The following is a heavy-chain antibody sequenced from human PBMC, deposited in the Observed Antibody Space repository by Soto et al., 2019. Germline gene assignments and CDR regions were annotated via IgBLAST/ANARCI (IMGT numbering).Heavy chain of an antibody. V-gene: IGHV4-59*01. D-gene: IGHD2-2*02. CDR2: ILYSGST. CDR1: GGSISSYY. J-gene: IGHJ6*02. Sequence: SETLSLTCTVSGGSISSYYWNWIRQPPGKGLEWIGYILYSGSTNYNPSLKGRVTISVDTSKNQFSLKLSSVTAADTAVYYCASRGRYCSSTSCYKLNPGNYYYGMDVWGQGTTVTVS. CDR3: ASRGRYCSSTSCYKLNPGNYYYGMDV.